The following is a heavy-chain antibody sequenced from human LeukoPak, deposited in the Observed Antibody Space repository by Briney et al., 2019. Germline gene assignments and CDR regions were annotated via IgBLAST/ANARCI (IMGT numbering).Heavy chain of an antibody. V-gene: IGHV3-15*07. Sequence: GGSLRLSCATSGFTFSNAWMNWVRQAPGKELEWVGRIRSNSDGGTIDYAAPVKGRSTLSRDDSKTTLYLQMNSLQTEDTAVYYCATDFYDSTWGQGTLVTVSS. CDR1: GFTFSNAW. D-gene: IGHD3-22*01. CDR3: ATDFYDST. J-gene: IGHJ5*02. CDR2: IRSNSDGGTI.